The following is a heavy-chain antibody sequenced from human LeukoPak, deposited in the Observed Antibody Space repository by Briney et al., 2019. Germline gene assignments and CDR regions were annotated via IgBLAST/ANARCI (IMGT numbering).Heavy chain of an antibody. Sequence: PGGSLRLSCAASGFTFSDYYMSWIRQAPGKGLEWVSYISSSSSYTNYADSVMLRFTISRDNSKNSLYLQMNSLRLEDTAFYYCATASQPGTTFDYWGQGTLVTASS. V-gene: IGHV3-11*03. J-gene: IGHJ4*02. CDR2: ISSSSSYT. CDR1: GFTFSDYY. CDR3: ATASQPGTTFDY. D-gene: IGHD1-14*01.